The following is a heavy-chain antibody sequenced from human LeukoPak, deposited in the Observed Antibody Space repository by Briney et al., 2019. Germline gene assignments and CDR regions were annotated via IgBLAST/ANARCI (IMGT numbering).Heavy chain of an antibody. Sequence: SETLSLTCTVSGGSISTYYWSWIRQLPGKGLEWIGYIFATGTTNYNPSLKSRVTISVDTSKNQFSLKLISVTAADTAVYYCARHVKQQLVQLWFDHWGQGILVTVSS. J-gene: IGHJ5*02. D-gene: IGHD6-13*01. CDR1: GGSISTYY. CDR3: ARHVKQQLVQLWFDH. CDR2: IFATGTT. V-gene: IGHV4-4*09.